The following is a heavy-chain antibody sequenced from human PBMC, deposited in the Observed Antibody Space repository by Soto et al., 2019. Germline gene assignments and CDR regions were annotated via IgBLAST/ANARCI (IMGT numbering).Heavy chain of an antibody. V-gene: IGHV3-21*01. CDR1: GFTFSSYS. Sequence: GSLRLPCSASGFTFSSYSMNWVRQAPGKGLEWVSSISSSSSYIYYADSVKGRFTISRDNAKNSLYLQMNSLRAEDTAVYYCARDVDDYNFDYWGQGTLVTVYS. CDR2: ISSSSSYI. D-gene: IGHD4-4*01. CDR3: ARDVDDYNFDY. J-gene: IGHJ4*02.